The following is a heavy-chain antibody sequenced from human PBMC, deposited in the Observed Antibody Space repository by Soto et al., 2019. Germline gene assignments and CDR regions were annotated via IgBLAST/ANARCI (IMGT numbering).Heavy chain of an antibody. D-gene: IGHD3-10*01. CDR1: GYFFTSYD. CDR3: AREVTYGGGSFSLGL. CDR2: INPNNGGT. J-gene: IGHJ4*02. V-gene: IGHV1-2*02. Sequence: QVQLVKSWAEVEKPGASVKVSCKTSGYFFTSYDIHWVRQAPGQGLEWMGWINPNNGGTNSAQKFQGRVTMTSDTSINTSYMEITSLRSDDTALYSCAREVTYGGGSFSLGLWGQGTLVTVSS.